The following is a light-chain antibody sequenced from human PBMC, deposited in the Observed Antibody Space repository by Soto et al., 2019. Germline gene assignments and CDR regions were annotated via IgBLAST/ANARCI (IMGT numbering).Light chain of an antibody. CDR1: SSDVGGYNY. Sequence: QSALTQPRSVSGSPGQSVTISCTGTSSDVGGYNYVSWYQQHPGKAPKLMIYDVSKRPSGVPDRFSGSKSGNTASLTISGLQAEDEADYYCCSYAGSYTGVFGGGTQLTV. CDR2: DVS. J-gene: IGLJ2*01. V-gene: IGLV2-11*01. CDR3: CSYAGSYTGV.